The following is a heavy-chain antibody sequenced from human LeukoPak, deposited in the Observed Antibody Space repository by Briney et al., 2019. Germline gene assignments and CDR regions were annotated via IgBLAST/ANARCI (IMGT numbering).Heavy chain of an antibody. V-gene: IGHV4-59*08. CDR3: ARHRGLGFDY. CDR2: ISYIGST. J-gene: IGHJ4*02. Sequence: SETLSLTCTVSGASISGYYWSWIRQPQGQGLAWIGYISYIGSTNYNPSLKSRVSISVDTPKNQFSLKLSSVTAADTAVYYCARHRGLGFDYWGQGTLVTVSS. CDR1: GASISGYY. D-gene: IGHD6-19*01.